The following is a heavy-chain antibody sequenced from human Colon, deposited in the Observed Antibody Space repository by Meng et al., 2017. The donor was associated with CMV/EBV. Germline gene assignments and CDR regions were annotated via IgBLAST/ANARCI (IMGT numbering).Heavy chain of an antibody. V-gene: IGHV1-2*02. J-gene: IGHJ4*02. D-gene: IGHD1-26*01. CDR3: ARDPSGSRVPFDY. Sequence: QVQLWQSGGERKKPGASVKVSCKTSGYTFSDYHIHWVRQAPGQGLEWMGWINSNSGATDYAQKFQGRFTMTRDTSITTVYMELSSLRSDDTAVYYCARDPSGSRVPFDYWGQGSLVTVSS. CDR1: GYTFSDYH. CDR2: INSNSGAT.